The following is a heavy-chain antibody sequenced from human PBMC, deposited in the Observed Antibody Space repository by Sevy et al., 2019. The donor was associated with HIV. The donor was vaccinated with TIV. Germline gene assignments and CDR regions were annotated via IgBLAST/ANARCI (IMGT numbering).Heavy chain of an antibody. J-gene: IGHJ4*02. V-gene: IGHV1-69*13. D-gene: IGHD3-22*01. CDR3: AREVQTPYYYDSSGYYRLYYFDY. CDR2: IIPIFGTA. CDR1: GGTFSCYA. Sequence: ASVKVSCKASGGTFSCYAISWVRQAPGQGLEWMGGIIPIFGTANYAQKFQGRVTITADESTSTAYMELSSLGSEDTAVYYCAREVQTPYYYDSSGYYRLYYFDYWGQGPLVTVSS.